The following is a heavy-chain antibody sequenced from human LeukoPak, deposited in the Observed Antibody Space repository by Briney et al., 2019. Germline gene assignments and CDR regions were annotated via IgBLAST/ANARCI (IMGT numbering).Heavy chain of an antibody. V-gene: IGHV1-18*01. Sequence: ASVKVSCKASGYTFTIYGISWVRQAPGQGLEWMGWISAYNGNTNYAQKLQGRVTMTTDTSTSTAYMELRTLRSDDTAVYYCARVPPDYDILTGYYNGHDAFDIWGQGTMVTVSS. CDR1: GYTFTIYG. D-gene: IGHD3-9*01. CDR2: ISAYNGNT. J-gene: IGHJ3*02. CDR3: ARVPPDYDILTGYYNGHDAFDI.